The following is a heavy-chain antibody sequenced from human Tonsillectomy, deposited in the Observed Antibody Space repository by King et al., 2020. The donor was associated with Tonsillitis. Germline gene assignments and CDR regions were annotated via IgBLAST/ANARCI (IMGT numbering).Heavy chain of an antibody. CDR3: ARDRSYDFDY. J-gene: IGHJ4*02. CDR2: IWYDGSNK. CDR1: GFTFSSYG. Sequence: VQLVESGGGVVQPGRSLRLSCVASGFTFSSYGMHWVRQAPGKGLEWVAVIWYDGSNKYYGDSVKGRFTISRDNSKNTLYLQMNSLRAEDTAVYYCARDRSYDFDYWGQGTLVTVSS. D-gene: IGHD1-26*01. V-gene: IGHV3-33*08.